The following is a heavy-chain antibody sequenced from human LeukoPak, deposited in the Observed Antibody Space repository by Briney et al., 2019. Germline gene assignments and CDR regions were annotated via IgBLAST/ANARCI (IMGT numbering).Heavy chain of an antibody. CDR2: IYTSGST. CDR3: ARVRKNHYDFWSGYLPDAFDI. V-gene: IGHV4-61*02. D-gene: IGHD3-3*01. J-gene: IGHJ3*02. CDR1: GGSISSGSYY. Sequence: PSQTLSLTCTVSGGSISSGSYYWSWIRQPAGKGLEWIGRIYTSGSTNYNPSLKSRVTISVDTSKNQFSLKLSSVTAADTAVYYCARVRKNHYDFWSGYLPDAFDIWGQGTMVTVSS.